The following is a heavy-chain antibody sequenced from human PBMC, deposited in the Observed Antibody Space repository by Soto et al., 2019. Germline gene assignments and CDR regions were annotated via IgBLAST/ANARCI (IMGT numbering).Heavy chain of an antibody. V-gene: IGHV1-8*01. CDR2: MNPNSGNT. Sequence: QVQLVQSGAEVKKPGASVKVSCKASGYTFTSYDINWVRQATGQGLEWMGWMNPNSGNTGYAQKLQGRVTMTRNISISTAYMELSSLRSEDTAVYYCARAWELRRRTNFVYYYGMDVWGQGTTVTVSS. CDR3: ARAWELRRRTNFVYYYGMDV. CDR1: GYTFTSYD. D-gene: IGHD1-26*01. J-gene: IGHJ6*02.